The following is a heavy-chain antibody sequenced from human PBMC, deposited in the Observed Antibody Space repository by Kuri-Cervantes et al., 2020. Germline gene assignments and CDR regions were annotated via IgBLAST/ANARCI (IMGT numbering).Heavy chain of an antibody. V-gene: IGHV2-5*02. J-gene: IGHJ4*02. CDR1: GFSLSTSGEA. D-gene: IGHD3-10*01. CDR3: AHRYGGYFDF. CDR2: IYWGEER. Sequence: SGPTLVKPTQTLTPTCTFSGFSLSTSGEAVGWIRQPPGKSLEWLVLIYWGEERRYSPSLKTRLTITKNTPKNQVVLTMTNMDPVDTATYYCAHRYGGYFDFWGQGTLVTVSS.